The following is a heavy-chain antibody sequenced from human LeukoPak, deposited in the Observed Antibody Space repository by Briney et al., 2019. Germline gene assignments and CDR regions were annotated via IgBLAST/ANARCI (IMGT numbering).Heavy chain of an antibody. CDR1: GGTFSSYA. D-gene: IGHD5-24*01. Sequence: VASVKVSCKASGGTFSSYAISWVRQAPGQGLEWMGRIIPILGIANYAQKFQGRVTMTTDTSTSTAYMELRSLRSDDTAVYYCARDLAYNYGDPHYFDYWGQGTLVTVSS. V-gene: IGHV1-69*04. J-gene: IGHJ4*02. CDR3: ARDLAYNYGDPHYFDY. CDR2: IIPILGIA.